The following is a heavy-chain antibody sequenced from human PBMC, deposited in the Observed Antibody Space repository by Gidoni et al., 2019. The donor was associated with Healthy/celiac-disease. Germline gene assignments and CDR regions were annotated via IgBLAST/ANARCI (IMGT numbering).Heavy chain of an antibody. CDR2: IKQDGSEK. V-gene: IGHV3-7*03. CDR3: ARAEIVVVPAAISVEKDTAMVYFDY. CDR1: GFTFSSYW. J-gene: IGHJ4*02. D-gene: IGHD2-2*01. Sequence: EVQLVESGGGLVQPGGSLSLSCAASGFTFSSYWMSWVRPAPGKGLEWVANIKQDGSEKYYVDSVKGRFTISRDNAKNSLYLQMNSLRAEDTAVYYCARAEIVVVPAAISVEKDTAMVYFDYWGQGTLVTVSS.